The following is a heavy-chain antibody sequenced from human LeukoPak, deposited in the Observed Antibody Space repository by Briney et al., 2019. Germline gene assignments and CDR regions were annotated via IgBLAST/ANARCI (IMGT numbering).Heavy chain of an antibody. V-gene: IGHV3-21*01. J-gene: IGHJ4*02. Sequence: PGGSLRLSCAASGFTFSSYSMNWVRQAPGKGLEWVSSISSSSSYIYYADSVKGRFTISRDNDKNSLYLQMNSLRAEDTAVYYCARAGATLFDYWGQGTLVTVSS. CDR2: ISSSSSYI. D-gene: IGHD1-26*01. CDR3: ARAGATLFDY. CDR1: GFTFSSYS.